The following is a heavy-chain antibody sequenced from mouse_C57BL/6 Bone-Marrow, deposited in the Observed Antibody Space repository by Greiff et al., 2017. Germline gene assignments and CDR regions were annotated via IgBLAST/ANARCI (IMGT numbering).Heavy chain of an antibody. J-gene: IGHJ3*01. D-gene: IGHD1-1*02. CDR3: AREGWSFAD. Sequence: VKVVESGAELVMPGASVKLSCKASGYTFTSYWMHWVKQRPGQGLEWIGEIDPSDSYTNYNQKFKGKSTLTVDKSSSTAYMHLSSLTAEDSAVYYCAREGWSFADWGQGTLVTVSA. CDR1: GYTFTSYW. CDR2: IDPSDSYT. V-gene: IGHV1-69*01.